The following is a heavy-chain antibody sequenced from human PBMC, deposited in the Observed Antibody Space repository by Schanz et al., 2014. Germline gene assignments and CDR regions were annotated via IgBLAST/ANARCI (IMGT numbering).Heavy chain of an antibody. CDR2: ISAYNGNT. Sequence: QVQLVQSGAEVKKPGASVKVSCTASGFNFNNYDINWVRQATGQGLEWMGWISAYNGNTKYPLKLQGRVTMTTDTSTSTAYVALTDLRCDDAAVYYCARDRRFFGRDYLDYIDAWGQGTPXTVSS. V-gene: IGHV1-18*04. CDR3: ARDRRFFGRDYLDYIDA. CDR1: GFNFNNYD. J-gene: IGHJ4*02. D-gene: IGHD3-3*01.